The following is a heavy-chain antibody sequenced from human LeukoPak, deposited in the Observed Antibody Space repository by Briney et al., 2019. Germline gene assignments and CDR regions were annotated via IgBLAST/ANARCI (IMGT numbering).Heavy chain of an antibody. CDR1: GFTFSNYE. J-gene: IGHJ4*02. Sequence: PGGSLILSCAASGFTFSNYEMNWVRQAPGKGLECISYISSSASSIYYADSVEGRFTISRDNAKNSLHLQMNSPRAEDTAVYYCARGVQYCSSGVCYNYFDNWGQGTLVTVSS. CDR3: ARGVQYCSSGVCYNYFDN. V-gene: IGHV3-48*03. CDR2: ISSSASSI. D-gene: IGHD2-8*01.